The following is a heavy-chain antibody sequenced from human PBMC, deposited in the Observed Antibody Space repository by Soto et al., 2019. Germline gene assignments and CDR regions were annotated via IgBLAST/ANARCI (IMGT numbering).Heavy chain of an antibody. J-gene: IGHJ4*02. Sequence: ASVKVSCKASGYTFTSYGISWVRQAPGQGLEWMGWISAYNGNTNYAQKLQGRVTMTTDTSTSTAYMELRSLRSDDTAVYYCARSAYYYDSRGYYYPVYFDYWGQGTLVTVSS. V-gene: IGHV1-18*04. CDR2: ISAYNGNT. CDR3: ARSAYYYDSRGYYYPVYFDY. D-gene: IGHD3-22*01. CDR1: GYTFTSYG.